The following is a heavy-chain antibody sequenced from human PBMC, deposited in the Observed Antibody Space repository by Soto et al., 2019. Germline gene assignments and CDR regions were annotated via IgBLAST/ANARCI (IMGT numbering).Heavy chain of an antibody. D-gene: IGHD6-13*01. CDR3: ARRANSWFYFDY. J-gene: IGHJ4*02. Sequence: PGESLKISCKGSGYSFTNYWIGWLRQMPGKGLEWMGVIYPGDSETKYSPSFQGQVTISVDKSSSTAYLQWSSLKASDTAIYYCARRANSWFYFDYWGQGTLVTVSS. CDR1: GYSFTNYW. CDR2: IYPGDSET. V-gene: IGHV5-51*01.